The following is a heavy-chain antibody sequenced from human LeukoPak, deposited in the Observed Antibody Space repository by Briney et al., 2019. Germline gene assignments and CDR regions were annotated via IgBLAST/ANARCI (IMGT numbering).Heavy chain of an antibody. CDR3: ARQDIITIFGVASPHWFDP. V-gene: IGHV4-59*08. Sequence: SETLSLTCSVSGGSISSDYWAWIRQPPGKGLEWIGYMYYTGSTNYNPSLKSRVTISVDTSKNQFSLKLSSVTAADTAVYYCARQDIITIFGVASPHWFDPWGQGTLVTVSS. CDR1: GGSISSDY. CDR2: MYYTGST. D-gene: IGHD3-3*01. J-gene: IGHJ5*02.